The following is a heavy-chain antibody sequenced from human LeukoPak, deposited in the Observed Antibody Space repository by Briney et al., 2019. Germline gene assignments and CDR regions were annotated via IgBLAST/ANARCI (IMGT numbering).Heavy chain of an antibody. CDR1: GFTFSSYS. D-gene: IGHD4-11*01. Sequence: GGSLRLSCAASGFTFSSYSMNWVRQAPGKGLEWVSSISSSSSYIYYADSVKGRFTISRDNAKNSLYLQMNSLRAEDTAVYYCASSFYSNYADHLTPFDYWGQGTLVTVSS. CDR3: ASSFYSNYADHLTPFDY. CDR2: ISSSSSYI. V-gene: IGHV3-21*01. J-gene: IGHJ4*02.